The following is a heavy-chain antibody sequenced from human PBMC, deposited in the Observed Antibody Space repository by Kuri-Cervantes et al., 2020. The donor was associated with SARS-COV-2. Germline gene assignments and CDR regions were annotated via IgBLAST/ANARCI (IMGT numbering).Heavy chain of an antibody. V-gene: IGHV3-21*01. Sequence: GGSLRLSCAASGFTFSSYSMNWVRQAPGKGLEWVSSISSSSSYIYYADSVKGRFTISRDNAKNSLYLQMNSLRAEDTAVYYCXRGHQGLLWXGYQVDIWGQGTMVTVSS. J-gene: IGHJ3*02. D-gene: IGHD3-10*01. CDR1: GFTFSSYS. CDR3: XRGHQGLLWXGYQVDI. CDR2: ISSSSSYI.